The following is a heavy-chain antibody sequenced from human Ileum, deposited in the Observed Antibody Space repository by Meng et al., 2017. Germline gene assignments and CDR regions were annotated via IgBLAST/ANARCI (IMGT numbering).Heavy chain of an antibody. J-gene: IGHJ4*02. CDR1: VGSISNSDW. CDR3: AREWSGSYRHFDY. Sequence: QLQRQESSPRLLTPCGTCSSTGSVTVGSISNSDWCSWVRHPPGKGLVSIGEIHHSGSTNYNPSLKSRVTISVDKSKNQFSLKLNSVTAADTAVYYCAREWSGSYRHFDYWGQGTLVTVSS. V-gene: IGHV4-4*02. D-gene: IGHD1-26*01. CDR2: IHHSGST.